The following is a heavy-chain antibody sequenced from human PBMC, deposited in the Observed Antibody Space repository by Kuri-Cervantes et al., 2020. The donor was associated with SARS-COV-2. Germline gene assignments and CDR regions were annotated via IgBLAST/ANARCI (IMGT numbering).Heavy chain of an antibody. J-gene: IGHJ4*02. Sequence: ASVKVSCKASGYTFTNYAIVWVRQAPGQGLEWMGWISAYNGNTNYAQKLQDRVTMTTDTSTSTVYMEVRSLRSDDTAVYYCARGPFSSGWFDYWGQGTLVTVSS. CDR2: ISAYNGNT. V-gene: IGHV1-18*01. D-gene: IGHD6-19*01. CDR3: ARGPFSSGWFDY. CDR1: GYTFTNYA.